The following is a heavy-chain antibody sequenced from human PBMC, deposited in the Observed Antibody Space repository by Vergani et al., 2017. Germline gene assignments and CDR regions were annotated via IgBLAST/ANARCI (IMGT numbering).Heavy chain of an antibody. V-gene: IGHV3-30*18. J-gene: IGHJ4*02. CDR3: AKLSVVSRIISSSSPFDY. D-gene: IGHD6-13*01. CDR1: GFTFSSYG. CDR2: ISYDGSNK. Sequence: QVQLVESGGGVVQPGRSLRLSCAASGFTFSSYGMHWVRQAPGKGLEWVAVISYDGSNKYYADSVKGRFTISRDNSKNTLYLQMNSLRAEDTAVYYCAKLSVVSRIISSSSPFDYWGQGTLVTVS.